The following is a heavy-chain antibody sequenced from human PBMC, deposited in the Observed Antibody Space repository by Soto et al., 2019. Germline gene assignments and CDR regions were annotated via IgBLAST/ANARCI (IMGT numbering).Heavy chain of an antibody. D-gene: IGHD1-26*01. CDR1: GFAFNNFA. V-gene: IGHV3-30*04. Sequence: GGSLRLSCTASGFAFNNFAIHWVRQAPGKGLEWVAVISYDGSNKYYADSVKGRFTISRDNSKNTVYLQMNSLRADDTAVYYCARPTSGSPPRNYCYGMDVRGHGTTVTVSS. CDR2: ISYDGSNK. J-gene: IGHJ6*02. CDR3: ARPTSGSPPRNYCYGMDV.